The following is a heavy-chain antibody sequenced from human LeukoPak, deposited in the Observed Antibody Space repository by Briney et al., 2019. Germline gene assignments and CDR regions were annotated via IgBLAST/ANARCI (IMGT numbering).Heavy chain of an antibody. CDR1: GGTFSSYA. V-gene: IGHV1-69*01. Sequence: SVKVSCKASGGTFSSYAISWVRQAPGQGLEWMGRIIPIFGTANYAQKFQGRVTITADESTSTAYMELSSLRSEDTAVYYCARFDYYASSGWYYFDYWGHGTLVTVYS. D-gene: IGHD3-22*01. CDR3: ARFDYYASSGWYYFDY. CDR2: IIPIFGTA. J-gene: IGHJ4*01.